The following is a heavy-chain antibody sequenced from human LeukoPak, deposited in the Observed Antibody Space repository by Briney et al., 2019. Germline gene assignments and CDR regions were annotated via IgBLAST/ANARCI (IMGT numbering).Heavy chain of an antibody. J-gene: IGHJ6*02. CDR1: GYTFTGYY. CDR3: ARDQDSGVAAAGTSYYYYGMDV. Sequence: ASVKVSCKASGYTFTGYYMHWVRQAPGQGLEWMGWINPNSGGTNYAQKFQGRVTMTRDTSISTAYMELSRLRSEDTAVYYCARDQDSGVAAAGTSYYYYGMDVWGQGTTVTVSS. D-gene: IGHD6-13*01. CDR2: INPNSGGT. V-gene: IGHV1-2*02.